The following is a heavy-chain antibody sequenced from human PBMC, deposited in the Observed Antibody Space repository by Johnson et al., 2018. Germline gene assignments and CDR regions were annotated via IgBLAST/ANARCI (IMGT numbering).Heavy chain of an antibody. V-gene: IGHV1-58*01. CDR2: IVVGSGNT. Sequence: QLVESGPAVTKPGTSVKVSCKASGFTFTSSAVQWVRQARGQRLEWIGWIVVGSGNTNYAQKFQERVTITRDMSTSTAYMELSSLRSEDTAVYYCAADRNYYDSSGYLESDAFDIWGQGTMVTVSS. D-gene: IGHD3-22*01. CDR3: AADRNYYDSSGYLESDAFDI. J-gene: IGHJ3*02. CDR1: GFTFTSSA.